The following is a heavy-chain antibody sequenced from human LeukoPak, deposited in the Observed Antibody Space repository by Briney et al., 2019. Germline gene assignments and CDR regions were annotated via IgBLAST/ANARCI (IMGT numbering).Heavy chain of an antibody. CDR1: GGSISSYY. CDR2: IYYSGST. Sequence: PSETLSLTCTVSGGSISSYYWSWIRQPPGKGLEWIGYIYYSGSTNYNPSLKSRVTISVDTSKNQFSLKLSSVTAADTAVYYCAKVGRSPNWFDPWGQGTLVTVSS. J-gene: IGHJ5*02. V-gene: IGHV4-59*01. CDR3: AKVGRSPNWFDP.